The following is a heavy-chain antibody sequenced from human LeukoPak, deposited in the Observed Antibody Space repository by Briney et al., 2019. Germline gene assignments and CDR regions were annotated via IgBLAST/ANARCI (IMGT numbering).Heavy chain of an antibody. CDR1: GFTVSSNY. CDR3: AREILKNYYGSGSYDY. CDR2: IYSGGST. D-gene: IGHD3-10*01. Sequence: GGSLRLSCAASGFTVSSNYMSWVRQAPGKGLEWVSVIYSGGSTYYADSVKGRFTISRGNSKNTLYLQMNSLRAEDTAVYYCAREILKNYYGSGSYDYWGQGTLVTVSS. J-gene: IGHJ4*02. V-gene: IGHV3-66*01.